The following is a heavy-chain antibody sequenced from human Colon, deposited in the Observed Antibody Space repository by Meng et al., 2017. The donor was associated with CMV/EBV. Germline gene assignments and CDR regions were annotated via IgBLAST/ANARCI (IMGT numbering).Heavy chain of an antibody. Sequence: GESLKISCAASGFTVSSNYMSWVRQAPGKGLEWVSVIYSGGSTYYADSVKGRFTISRDNSKNTLNLQMNSLRAEDTAVYYCARSNLKIAVNGKDWGQGTLVTVSS. V-gene: IGHV3-53*01. CDR3: ARSNLKIAVNGKD. CDR1: GFTVSSNY. D-gene: IGHD6-19*01. J-gene: IGHJ4*02. CDR2: IYSGGST.